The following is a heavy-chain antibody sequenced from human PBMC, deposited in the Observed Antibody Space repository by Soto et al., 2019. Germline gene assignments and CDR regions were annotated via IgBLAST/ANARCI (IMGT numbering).Heavy chain of an antibody. CDR1: GFTFSDHY. V-gene: IGHV3-72*01. CDR3: ARWRELPGFDY. D-gene: IGHD1-26*01. CDR2: TRNKANSYTT. Sequence: EVQLVESGGGLVQPGGSLRLSCAASGFTFSDHYMDWIRQAPGKGLEWVGRTRNKANSYTTEYAASVKGRFTISRDDSNNSRYLQTNSLKTGDTAVYYCARWRELPGFDYWGQGTLVTVSS. J-gene: IGHJ4*02.